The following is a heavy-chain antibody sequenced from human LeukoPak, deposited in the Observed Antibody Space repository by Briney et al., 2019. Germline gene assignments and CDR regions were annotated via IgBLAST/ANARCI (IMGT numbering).Heavy chain of an antibody. CDR2: ISSSSSYI. Sequence: GGSLRLSCAASGFTFSSYSMNWVRQAPGKGLEWVSSISSSSSYIYYADSVKGRFTISRDNAKNSLYLQMNSLRTEDTAVYYCARDAMVRGVISYYGMDVWGKGTTVTVSS. CDR3: ARDAMVRGVISYYGMDV. V-gene: IGHV3-21*01. D-gene: IGHD3-10*01. CDR1: GFTFSSYS. J-gene: IGHJ6*04.